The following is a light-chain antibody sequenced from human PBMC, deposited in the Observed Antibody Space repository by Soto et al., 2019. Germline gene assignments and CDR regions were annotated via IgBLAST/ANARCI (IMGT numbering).Light chain of an antibody. CDR1: QSVSTN. Sequence: EIVMTQSPATLSVSPGEGATLSCRARQSVSTNLAWYQQKPGQPPRLLIYSVSTRSTGIPARFSGCGSGTDFTLTSTRLPAEDFAFYYRQQYNTWWTFGQGTKVEIK. CDR3: QQYNTWWT. J-gene: IGKJ1*01. CDR2: SVS. V-gene: IGKV3-15*01.